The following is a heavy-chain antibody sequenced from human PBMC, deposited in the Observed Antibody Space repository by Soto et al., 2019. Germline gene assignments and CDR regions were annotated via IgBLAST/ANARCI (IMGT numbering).Heavy chain of an antibody. CDR2: IIPIFGTA. CDR1: GGTFSSYA. J-gene: IGHJ6*02. Sequence: SVKVSCKASGGTFSSYAISWVRQAPGQGLEWMGGIIPIFGTANYAQKFQGRVTITADESTSTAYMELSSLRSEDTAVYYCASTGGYCSGGSCYLQHYGMDVWGQGTTVTVSS. CDR3: ASTGGYCSGGSCYLQHYGMDV. D-gene: IGHD2-15*01. V-gene: IGHV1-69*13.